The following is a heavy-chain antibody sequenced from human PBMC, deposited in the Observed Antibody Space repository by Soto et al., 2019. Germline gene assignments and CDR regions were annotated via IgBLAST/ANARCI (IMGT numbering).Heavy chain of an antibody. D-gene: IGHD3-10*01. Sequence: QITLKESGPTLVNPTQTLTLTCTFSGFSLSTSGVGVGWIRQPPGKALEWLALIYWDDDKRYSPSLKSRLTITKDTSKNQVVLTMTNMDPVDTATYYCAHGKHYYYGSGSIYYFDYWGQGTLVTVSS. V-gene: IGHV2-5*02. J-gene: IGHJ4*02. CDR3: AHGKHYYYGSGSIYYFDY. CDR1: GFSLSTSGVG. CDR2: IYWDDDK.